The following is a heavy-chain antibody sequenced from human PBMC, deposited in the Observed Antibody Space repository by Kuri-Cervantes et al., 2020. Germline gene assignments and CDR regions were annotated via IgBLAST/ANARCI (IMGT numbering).Heavy chain of an antibody. V-gene: IGHV3-48*04. CDR1: GFTFSSYS. J-gene: IGHJ4*02. D-gene: IGHD5-18*01. CDR2: ISGSSSTI. Sequence: GGSLRLSCAASGFTFSSYSMNWVRQAPGKGLEWVSYISGSSSTIYYADSVKGRFTISRDNAKNSLYLQMNSLRAEDTAVYYCARDPDGYGYYFDYWGQGTLVTVSS. CDR3: ARDPDGYGYYFDY.